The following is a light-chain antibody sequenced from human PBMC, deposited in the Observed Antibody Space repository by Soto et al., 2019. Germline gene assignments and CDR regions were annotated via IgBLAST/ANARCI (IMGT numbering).Light chain of an antibody. CDR1: QSVNSDC. CDR3: QQYGSSPRT. J-gene: IGKJ1*01. Sequence: EIVLTQSPGTLSLSPGERATLSCRASQSVNSDCLAWYQQKPGQAPRLLIYGASSRATGIPDRFSGSGSGTDFTLTISRLDPEDFEVYYCQQYGSSPRTFGQGTKVDIK. V-gene: IGKV3-20*01. CDR2: GAS.